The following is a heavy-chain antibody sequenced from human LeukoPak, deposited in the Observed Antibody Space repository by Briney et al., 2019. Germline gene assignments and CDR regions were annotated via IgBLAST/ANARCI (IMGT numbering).Heavy chain of an antibody. CDR3: ARAIGYCSSTSCLYYYYYGMDV. CDR1: GYTFTSYD. V-gene: IGHV1-8*01. D-gene: IGHD2-2*01. CDR2: MNPNSGNT. J-gene: IGHJ6*02. Sequence: ASVKVSCKASGYTFTSYDINWVRQATGQGLEWMGWMNPNSGNTGYAQKFQGRVTMTTNTSISTAYMELSSLRSEDTAVYYCARAIGYCSSTSCLYYYYYGMDVWGQGTTVTVSS.